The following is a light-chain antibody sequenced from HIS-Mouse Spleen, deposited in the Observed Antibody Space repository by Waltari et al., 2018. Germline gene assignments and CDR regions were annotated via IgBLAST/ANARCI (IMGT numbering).Light chain of an antibody. Sequence: QSALTQPASVSGSPGQSITISCPGTSSDVGSYNLVSWYQQHPGKAPKLMIYEGSKRPSGVSSRFSGSKSGNTASLTISGLQAEDEADYYCCSYAGSSTFVVVFGGGTKLTVL. V-gene: IGLV2-23*03. CDR3: CSYAGSSTFVVV. CDR1: SSDVGSYNL. J-gene: IGLJ2*01. CDR2: EGS.